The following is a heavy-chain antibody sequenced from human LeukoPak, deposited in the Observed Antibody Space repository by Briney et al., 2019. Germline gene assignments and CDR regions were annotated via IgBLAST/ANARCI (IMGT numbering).Heavy chain of an antibody. CDR3: ARDYCSGGSCKFDY. CDR1: GDSISSSSYY. D-gene: IGHD2-15*01. CDR2: IFHSGST. J-gene: IGHJ4*02. V-gene: IGHV4-39*07. Sequence: SETLSLTCTVSGDSISSSSYYWGWIRQPPGKGPEWIGSIFHSGSTNYNPSLKSRVTISVDTSKDQFSLKLSSVTAADTAVYYCARDYCSGGSCKFDYWGQGTLVTVSS.